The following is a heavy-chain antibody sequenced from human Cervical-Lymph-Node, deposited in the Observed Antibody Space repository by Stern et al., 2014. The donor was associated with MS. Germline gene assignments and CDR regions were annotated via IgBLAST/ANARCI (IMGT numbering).Heavy chain of an antibody. CDR1: GGSISSGDYS. Sequence: QVQLVQSGSGLVKPSQTLSLTCAVSGGSISSGDYSWSWIRQPPGKSLEWIGYIVHSGSTYYNPSLKSRVSISVDRPKNQFSLKLSSVTAADTAMYYCARIFGGNFDNWGQGTLVTVSS. V-gene: IGHV4-30-2*01. CDR3: ARIFGGNFDN. CDR2: IVHSGST. D-gene: IGHD4-23*01. J-gene: IGHJ4*02.